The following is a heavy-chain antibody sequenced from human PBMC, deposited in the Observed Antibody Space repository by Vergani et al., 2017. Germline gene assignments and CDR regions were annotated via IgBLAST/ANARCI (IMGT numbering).Heavy chain of an antibody. CDR1: GGSISSYY. D-gene: IGHD3-10*01. J-gene: IGHJ5*02. CDR3: ASSPLGAYYYGSGSYYKYPYNWFDP. V-gene: IGHV4-59*01. CDR2: IYYSGST. Sequence: QVQLQESGPGLVKPSETLSLTCTVSGGSISSYYWSWIRQPPGKGLEWIGYIYYSGSTNYNPSLKSRVTISVDTSKNQFYLKLSSLTAAATAVYYCASSPLGAYYYGSGSYYKYPYNWFDPWCQGTLVTVSS.